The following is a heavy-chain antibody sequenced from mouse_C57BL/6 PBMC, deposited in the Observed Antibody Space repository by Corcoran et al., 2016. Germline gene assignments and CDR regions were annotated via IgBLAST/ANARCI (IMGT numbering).Heavy chain of an antibody. CDR2: INPNNGGT. J-gene: IGHJ4*01. D-gene: IGHD2-12*01. CDR3: ARLRRGDAMDY. CDR1: GYTFTDYY. V-gene: IGHV1-26*01. Sequence: EVQLQQSGPELVKPGASVKISCKASGYTFTDYYMNWVKQSHGKSLEWIGDINPNNGGTSYNQKFKGKATLTVDKSSSTAYMEPRSLTSEDSAVYYCARLRRGDAMDYWGQGTSVTVSS.